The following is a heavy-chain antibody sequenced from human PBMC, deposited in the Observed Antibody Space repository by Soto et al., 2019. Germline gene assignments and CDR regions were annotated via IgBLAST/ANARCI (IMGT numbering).Heavy chain of an antibody. Sequence: ASVQVSCKASGYTFSDYYVHWVREAPGQGLEWMGWINPSSGGTIYTQRFQGRVTMTRDTSINTVYMELSRLTSDDTAVYYCAREMGVIGAPGYTWFDPWGQGALVTVSS. CDR2: INPSSGGT. CDR3: AREMGVIGAPGYTWFDP. J-gene: IGHJ5*02. CDR1: GYTFSDYY. V-gene: IGHV1-2*02. D-gene: IGHD1-26*01.